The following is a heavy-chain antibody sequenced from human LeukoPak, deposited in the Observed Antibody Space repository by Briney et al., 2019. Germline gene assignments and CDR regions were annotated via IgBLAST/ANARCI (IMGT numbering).Heavy chain of an antibody. CDR1: GFTFTSYT. CDR3: ARGRGDCSGGNCPFTTYMDV. D-gene: IGHD2-15*01. CDR2: ISSSSTSF. J-gene: IGHJ6*03. Sequence: GGSLRLSCAASGFTFTSYTMNWVRQAPGKGLEWVSSISSSSTSFYYADSVKGRFTISRDNTKNSLYLQMNSLRAEDTAVYYCARGRGDCSGGNCPFTTYMDVWGKGTTVTVSS. V-gene: IGHV3-21*01.